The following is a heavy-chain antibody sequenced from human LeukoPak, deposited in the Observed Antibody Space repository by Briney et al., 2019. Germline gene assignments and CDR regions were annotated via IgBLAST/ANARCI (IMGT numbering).Heavy chain of an antibody. Sequence: SETLSLTCTVSGGSIRSSSDYWAWIRQPPGEGLEWIGSIFYSGSTYYNPSLKSRVTISVDTSKNQFSLKLTSVTDADTAVYYCARRNITGTTLDYWGQGTLVTVSS. CDR3: ARRNITGTTLDY. CDR1: GGSIRSSSDY. J-gene: IGHJ4*02. CDR2: IFYSGST. V-gene: IGHV4-39*01. D-gene: IGHD1-20*01.